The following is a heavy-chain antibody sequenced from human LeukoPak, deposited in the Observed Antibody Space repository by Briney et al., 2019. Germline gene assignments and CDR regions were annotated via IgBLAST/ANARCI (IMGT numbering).Heavy chain of an antibody. D-gene: IGHD3-22*01. Sequence: GGSLRLSCAASGFTFSSYSMNWVRQAPGKGLEWVSSISSSSSYIYYADSVKGRFTISRDNAKNSLYLQMSSLRAEDTAVYYCAREPLYYYDSSGYYPYYFDYWGQGTLVTVSS. CDR1: GFTFSSYS. V-gene: IGHV3-21*01. CDR2: ISSSSSYI. CDR3: AREPLYYYDSSGYYPYYFDY. J-gene: IGHJ4*02.